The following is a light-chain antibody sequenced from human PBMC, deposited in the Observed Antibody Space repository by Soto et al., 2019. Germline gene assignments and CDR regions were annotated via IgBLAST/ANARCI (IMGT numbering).Light chain of an antibody. CDR2: EVV. V-gene: IGLV2-14*01. CDR3: TSYTSSSPLV. CDR1: SSDVGGYNY. Sequence: QSALTQPASVSGSPGQSITISCTGTSSDVGGYNYVSWYQHHPGKAPKLMIYEVVNRPSGVSNRFSGSKSGNTASLTISWLQAEDEADYYCTSYTSSSPLVFGTGTKLTVL. J-gene: IGLJ1*01.